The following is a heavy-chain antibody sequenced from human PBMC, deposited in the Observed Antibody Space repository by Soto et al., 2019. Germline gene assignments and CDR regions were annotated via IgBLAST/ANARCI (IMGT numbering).Heavy chain of an antibody. CDR3: AREYYDILTGYPRPMDV. J-gene: IGHJ6*03. CDR2: IDWDDDK. D-gene: IGHD3-9*01. V-gene: IGHV2-70*11. Sequence: GSGPTLVNPTQTLTLTCTFSGFSLSTSGMCVSWIRQPPGKALEWLARIDWDDDKYYSTSLKTRLTISKDTSKNQVVLTMTNMDPVDTATYYCAREYYDILTGYPRPMDVWGKGTTVTVSS. CDR1: GFSLSTSGMC.